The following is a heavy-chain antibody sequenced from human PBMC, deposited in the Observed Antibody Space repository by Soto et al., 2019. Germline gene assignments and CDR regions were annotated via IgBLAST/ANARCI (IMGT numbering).Heavy chain of an antibody. CDR1: GFIFDNYA. CDR2: ISGGGSAT. V-gene: IGHV3-23*01. CDR3: AKIKQGYFDY. Sequence: EVQLLESGGGLVQPGGSLRLSWAPSGFIFDNYAMSWFRQAPGKGLERVSTISGGGSATFYADSVKGRFTISGDSSKSTMYLQMHSLRAEDTAIYYCAKIKQGYFDYWGQGTQVIVSS. J-gene: IGHJ4*02.